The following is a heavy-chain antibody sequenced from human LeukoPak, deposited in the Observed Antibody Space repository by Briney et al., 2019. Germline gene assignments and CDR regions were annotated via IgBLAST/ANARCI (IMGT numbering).Heavy chain of an antibody. CDR3: ARDCSGGSCYHSSGYYFDY. D-gene: IGHD2-15*01. CDR1: GGTFSSYA. CDR2: IIPIFGTA. V-gene: IGHV1-69*05. Sequence: SVKVSCKASGGTFSSYAISWVRQAPGQGLEWMGGIIPIFGTANYAQKFQGRVTITTDESTSTAYMELSSPRSEDTAVYYCARDCSGGSCYHSSGYYFDYWGQGTLVTVSS. J-gene: IGHJ4*02.